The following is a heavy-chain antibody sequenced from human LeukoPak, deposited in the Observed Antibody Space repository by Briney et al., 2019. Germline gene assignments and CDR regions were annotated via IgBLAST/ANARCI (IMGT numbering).Heavy chain of an antibody. Sequence: GGSLSLSFAAAELTLSDHYMDGVRKAPGKGLEWVGRIRNKANSYTTEYAASVKGRFTISRDDSKNSLYLQMNSLNTEDTAVYYCARLGRDQSTGGDWGQGALVTVSS. CDR2: IRNKANSYTT. J-gene: IGHJ4*02. V-gene: IGHV3-72*01. D-gene: IGHD2-2*01. CDR3: ARLGRDQSTGGD. CDR1: ELTLSDHY.